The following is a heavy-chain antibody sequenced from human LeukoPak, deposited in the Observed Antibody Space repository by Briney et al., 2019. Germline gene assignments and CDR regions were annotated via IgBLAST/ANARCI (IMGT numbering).Heavy chain of an antibody. V-gene: IGHV1-8*01. Sequence: ASVKVSCKASGYTFTSYDINWVRQATGQGLEWTGWMNPNSGNTGYAQKFQGRVTMTRNTSISTAYMELSSLRSEDTAVYYCARVDIVVVPAAMTYYYYGMDVWGQGTTVTVSS. CDR3: ARVDIVVVPAAMTYYYYGMDV. CDR1: GYTFTSYD. D-gene: IGHD2-2*01. J-gene: IGHJ6*02. CDR2: MNPNSGNT.